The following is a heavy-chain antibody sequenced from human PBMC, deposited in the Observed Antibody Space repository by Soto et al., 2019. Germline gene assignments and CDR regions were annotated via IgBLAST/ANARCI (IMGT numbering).Heavy chain of an antibody. CDR1: GFTVTTNY. D-gene: IGHD6-19*01. J-gene: IGHJ6*02. V-gene: IGHV3-66*01. Sequence: GSLRLSCAASGFTVTTNYMSWVRQPPGKGLEWVSVVYSGGSTYYADSVKGRFTVSRDNSKNTPYLQMNSLRAEDTAVYYCARDLEQWYIINHYYYGMDGWGQGTTVTVSS. CDR3: ARDLEQWYIINHYYYGMDG. CDR2: VYSGGST.